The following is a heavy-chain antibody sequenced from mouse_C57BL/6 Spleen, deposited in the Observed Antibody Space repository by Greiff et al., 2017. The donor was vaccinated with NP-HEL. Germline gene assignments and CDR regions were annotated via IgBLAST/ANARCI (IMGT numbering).Heavy chain of an antibody. CDR1: GYTFTSYW. V-gene: IGHV1-55*01. J-gene: IGHJ4*01. CDR3: ARDYYGSSPMDY. Sequence: QVQLKQSGAELVKPGASVKMSCKASGYTFTSYWITWVKQRPGQGLEWIGDIYPGSGSTNYNEKFKSKATLTVDTSSSTAYMQLSSLTSEDSAVYYCARDYYGSSPMDYWGQGTSVTVSS. CDR2: IYPGSGST. D-gene: IGHD1-1*01.